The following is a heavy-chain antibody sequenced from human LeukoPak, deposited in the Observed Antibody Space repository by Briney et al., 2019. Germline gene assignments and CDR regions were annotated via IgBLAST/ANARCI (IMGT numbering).Heavy chain of an antibody. V-gene: IGHV4-30-4*01. J-gene: IGHJ6*02. D-gene: IGHD4-11*01. CDR3: ARRTTVTSSYYYGMDV. CDR2: IYYSGST. CDR1: GGSISSGDYY. Sequence: SETLSLTCTVSGGSISSGDYYWSWIRQPPGKGLEWIGYIYYSGSTYYNPSLKSRVTISVDTSKNQFSLKLSSVTAADTAVYYCARRTTVTSSYYYGMDVWGQGTTVTVSS.